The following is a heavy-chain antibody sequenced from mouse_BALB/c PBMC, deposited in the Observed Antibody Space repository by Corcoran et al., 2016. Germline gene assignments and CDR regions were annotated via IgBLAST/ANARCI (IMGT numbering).Heavy chain of an antibody. J-gene: IGHJ3*01. D-gene: IGHD1-1*01. V-gene: IGHV1-9*01. CDR3: ARSHCSGRAWFAY. CDR1: GYTFSSYW. Sequence: QVQLQQSGAELMKPGASVKISCKATGYTFSSYWIEWVKQRPGHGLEWIGEILPGSGSTNYNENFKGKATFTADTSSNTAYMQLSSLTSEDSAVYYCARSHCSGRAWFAYLSQGTLVTVSA. CDR2: ILPGSGST.